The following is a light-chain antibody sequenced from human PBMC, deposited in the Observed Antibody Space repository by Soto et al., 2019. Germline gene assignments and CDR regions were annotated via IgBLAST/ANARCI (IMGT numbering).Light chain of an antibody. J-gene: IGLJ2*01. V-gene: IGLV2-14*02. CDR2: DVS. Sequence: QSALTQPASVSGSPGQSITISCTGTSSDVGSYNLVSWYQQHPGKAPKLMIYDVSNRPSGVSNRFSGSKSGNTASLTISGLQAEDEADYYCISYTTSSTVVIGGGTKLTVL. CDR3: ISYTTSSTVV. CDR1: SSDVGSYNL.